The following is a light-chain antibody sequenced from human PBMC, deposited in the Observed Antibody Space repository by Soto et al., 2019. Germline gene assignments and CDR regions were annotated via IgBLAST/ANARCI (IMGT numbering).Light chain of an antibody. CDR1: SSDVGAYNY. CDR3: CSYAGSYTLV. V-gene: IGLV2-11*01. CDR2: DVT. Sequence: QSALTQPRSVSGSPGQSVTISCTGTSSDVGAYNYVSWSQQHPGKAPKLIIYDVTDRPSGVPDRFSGSKSGNTASLTISALQAEDEADYYCCSYAGSYTLVFGGGTKLTVL. J-gene: IGLJ3*02.